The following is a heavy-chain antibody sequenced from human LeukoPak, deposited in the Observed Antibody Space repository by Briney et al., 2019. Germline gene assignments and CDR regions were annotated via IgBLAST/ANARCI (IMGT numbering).Heavy chain of an antibody. CDR1: GYTFTAYY. J-gene: IGHJ4*02. CDR3: ARDYYDSSGYYSPFDY. D-gene: IGHD3-22*01. CDR2: INPNSGGT. Sequence: GPSVPVSCTSSGYTFTAYYMHWVRQAPRQRLEWIGWINPNSGGTNYAQKFQGRVTMTRDTSISTAYMELSRLRADDTAVYYCARDYYDSSGYYSPFDYWGQGTLVTVSS. V-gene: IGHV1-2*02.